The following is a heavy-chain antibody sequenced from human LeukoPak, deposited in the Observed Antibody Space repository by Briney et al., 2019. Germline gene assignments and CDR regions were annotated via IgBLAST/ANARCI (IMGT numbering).Heavy chain of an antibody. CDR1: GGSITINNYY. V-gene: IGHV4-39*07. CDR2: IYYGGTT. CDR3: ARGWAGRLPPNWFDP. D-gene: IGHD1-1*01. J-gene: IGHJ5*02. Sequence: SETLSLTCTVSGGSITINNYYWAWIRQPPGKGLEWIGSIYYGGTTYYNPSLKSRVTISVDTSKNQFSLRLNSVTAADTAIYYCARGWAGRLPPNWFDPWGQGTLVTVSS.